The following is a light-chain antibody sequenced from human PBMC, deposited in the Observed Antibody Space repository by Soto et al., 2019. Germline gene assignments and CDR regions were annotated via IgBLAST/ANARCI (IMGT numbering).Light chain of an antibody. J-gene: IGLJ1*01. V-gene: IGLV2-8*01. CDR3: GSYAGYNNFV. CDR1: NTDVGTYTY. CDR2: DVN. Sequence: SVLTQPPSASGSPGRSVTISCTGTNTDVGTYTYVSWYQHHPGEAPKLMIYDVNKRPSGVPDRFSGSKSGNTASLTVSGLQAEDEADYYCGSYAGYNNFVFGTGTKVTVL.